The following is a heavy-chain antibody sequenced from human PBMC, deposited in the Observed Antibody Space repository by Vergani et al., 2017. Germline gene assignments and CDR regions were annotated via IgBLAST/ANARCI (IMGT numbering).Heavy chain of an antibody. V-gene: IGHV3-30*18. CDR3: AKEYSSSSPYYYYYGMDV. Sequence: QVQLVESGGGVVQPGRSLRLSCAASGFTFSSYGMHWVRQAPGKGLEWVAVISYDGSNKYYADSVKGRFTISRDNSKNTLYLQMNSLRAEDTAVYYCAKEYSSSSPYYYYYGMDVWGQGTTVTVSS. D-gene: IGHD6-6*01. CDR2: ISYDGSNK. CDR1: GFTFSSYG. J-gene: IGHJ6*02.